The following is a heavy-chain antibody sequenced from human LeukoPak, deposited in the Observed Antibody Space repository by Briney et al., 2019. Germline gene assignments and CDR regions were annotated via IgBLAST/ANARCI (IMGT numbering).Heavy chain of an antibody. CDR3: ARGEAVAGTSRFDP. CDR1: GFTFSSYS. J-gene: IGHJ5*02. CDR2: ISSSSSYI. Sequence: PGGSLRLSCAASGFTFSSYSMNWVRQAPGKGLEWVSSISSSSSYIYYADSVKGRFTISRDNAKNSLYLQMNSLRAEDTAVYYCARGEAVAGTSRFDPWGQGTLVTVSS. D-gene: IGHD6-19*01. V-gene: IGHV3-21*01.